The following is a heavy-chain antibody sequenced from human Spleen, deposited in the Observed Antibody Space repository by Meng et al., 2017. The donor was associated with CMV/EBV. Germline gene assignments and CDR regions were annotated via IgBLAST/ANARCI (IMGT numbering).Heavy chain of an antibody. Sequence: SVKVSCKTSGGTLSGFGVSWVRQASGQGLEWVGGIIPIVSLTHYAEKFQGRVTITADKSTNTVYMELSSLRSEDTAVYYCATKHYDNLTGPHPYYYYYGLDVWGQGTTVTVSS. J-gene: IGHJ6*02. CDR2: IIPIVSLT. CDR3: ATKHYDNLTGPHPYYYYYGLDV. CDR1: GGTLSGFG. V-gene: IGHV1-69*10. D-gene: IGHD3-9*01.